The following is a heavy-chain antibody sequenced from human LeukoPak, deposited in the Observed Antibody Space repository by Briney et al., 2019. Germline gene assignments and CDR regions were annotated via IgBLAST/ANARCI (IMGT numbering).Heavy chain of an antibody. V-gene: IGHV4-4*07. CDR3: ARDNEQLARGFDY. D-gene: IGHD6-6*01. CDR2: IYTSGST. Sequence: SETLSLTCTVSGGSISSYHWSWIRQPAGKGLEWIGRIYTSGSTNYNPSLKSRVTMSVDTSKNQFSLKLSSVTAADTAVYYCARDNEQLARGFDYWGQGTLVTVSS. CDR1: GGSISSYH. J-gene: IGHJ4*02.